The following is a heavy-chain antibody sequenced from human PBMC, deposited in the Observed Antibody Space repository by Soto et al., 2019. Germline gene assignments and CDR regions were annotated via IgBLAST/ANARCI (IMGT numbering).Heavy chain of an antibody. CDR1: RYTFTRYG. D-gene: IGHD6-19*01. CDR3: ARDQSSGWHNWFDP. CDR2: ISAYNGNT. J-gene: IGHJ5*02. Sequence: SVKVSCKATRYTFTRYGISWVRQAPGQGLEWMGWISAYNGNTNYAQKLQGRVTMTTDTSTSTAYMELRSLRSDDTAVYYCARDQSSGWHNWFDPWGQGTLVTVSS. V-gene: IGHV1-18*04.